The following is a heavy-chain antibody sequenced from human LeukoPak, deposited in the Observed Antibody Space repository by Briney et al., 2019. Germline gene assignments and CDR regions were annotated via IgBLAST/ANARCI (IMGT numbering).Heavy chain of an antibody. Sequence: ASVKVSCKASGGTFSNYAINWVRQAPGQGLEWMGGITPIFGTANYLQKFQSRVTITADESTRTAYMELSRLRSEDTAIYYCARASSDDTAMATPFAYWGQGTLVTVSS. CDR2: ITPIFGTA. D-gene: IGHD5-18*01. J-gene: IGHJ4*02. V-gene: IGHV1-69*13. CDR3: ARASSDDTAMATPFAY. CDR1: GGTFSNYA.